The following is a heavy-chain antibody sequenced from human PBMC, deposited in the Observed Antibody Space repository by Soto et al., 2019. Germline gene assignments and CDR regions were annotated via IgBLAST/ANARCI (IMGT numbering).Heavy chain of an antibody. D-gene: IGHD6-13*01. J-gene: IGHJ6*02. V-gene: IGHV5-10-1*01. CDR3: ARLAAAGPYYYGMDV. CDR1: GYSFTSYW. Sequence: PGESLKISCKGSGYSFTSYWISWVRQMPGKGLEWMGRIDPSDSYTNYSPSFQGHVTISADKSISTAYLQWSSLKASDTAMYYCARLAAAGPYYYGMDVWGQGTTVTVYS. CDR2: IDPSDSYT.